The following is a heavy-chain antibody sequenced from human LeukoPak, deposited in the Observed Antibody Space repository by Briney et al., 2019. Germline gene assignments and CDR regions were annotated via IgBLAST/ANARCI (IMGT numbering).Heavy chain of an antibody. J-gene: IGHJ1*01. CDR3: ARGYPLSTTAAGTYFQH. V-gene: IGHV1-2*02. CDR1: GYTFSGYY. Sequence: ASVKVSCKASGYTFSGYYMHWVRQAPGQGLEWMGWINPNSGGTNYAQKFQGRVTMTRDTSISTAYMELSSLRSDDTAVYYCARGYPLSTTAAGTYFQHWGQGTLVTVSS. D-gene: IGHD6-13*01. CDR2: INPNSGGT.